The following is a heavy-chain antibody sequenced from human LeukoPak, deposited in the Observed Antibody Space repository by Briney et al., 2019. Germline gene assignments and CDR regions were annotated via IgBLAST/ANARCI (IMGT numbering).Heavy chain of an antibody. CDR1: GFTFSSFW. V-gene: IGHV3-7*01. D-gene: IGHD3-22*01. CDR3: ATSYDSSGCD. Sequence: GGSLRLSCTASGFTFSSFWMAWVRQAPGKGLEWVANIKQDGSIQHYGDSVKGRFTISRDNAKNSLYLQMNNLIAEDTALYYCATSYDSSGCDWGQGTLVTVSS. CDR2: IKQDGSIQ. J-gene: IGHJ4*02.